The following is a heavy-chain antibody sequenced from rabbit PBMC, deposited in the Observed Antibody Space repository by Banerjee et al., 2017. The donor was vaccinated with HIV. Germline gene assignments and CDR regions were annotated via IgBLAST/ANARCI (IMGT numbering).Heavy chain of an antibody. CDR1: GFSFSSSYW. D-gene: IGHD4-1*01. J-gene: IGHJ4*01. V-gene: IGHV1S45*01. Sequence: QEQLEESGGDLVQPEGSLTLTCTASGFSFSSSYWICWVRQAPGKGLELIACIYTNSGSTYYASWAKGRFTISKTSSTAVTLQMTSLTAADTATYFCARWLVGYVIGLWGQGTLVTVS. CDR2: IYTNSGST. CDR3: ARWLVGYVIGL.